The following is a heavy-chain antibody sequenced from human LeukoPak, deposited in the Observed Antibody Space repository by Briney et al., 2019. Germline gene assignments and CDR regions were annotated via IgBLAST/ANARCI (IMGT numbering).Heavy chain of an antibody. V-gene: IGHV4-59*01. Sequence: SETLSLTCTVSGGSISSYYWSWIRQPPGKGLEWIGYIYYSGSTNYNPSLKSRDTISVDTSKNQFSLKLSSVTAADTAVYYCARVAGGSGYYRNYYYYYYMDVWGKGTTVIVSS. CDR1: GGSISSYY. J-gene: IGHJ6*03. CDR2: IYYSGST. D-gene: IGHD3-3*01. CDR3: ARVAGGSGYYRNYYYYYYMDV.